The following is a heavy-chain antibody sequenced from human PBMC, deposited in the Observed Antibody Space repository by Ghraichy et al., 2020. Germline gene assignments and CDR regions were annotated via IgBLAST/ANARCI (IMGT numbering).Heavy chain of an antibody. CDR3: ARITGDLPSGIAFDI. V-gene: IGHV4-39*01. CDR2: IYYSGST. CDR1: GGSISSSSYY. D-gene: IGHD7-27*01. Sequence: SETLSLTCTVSGGSISSSSYYWGWIRQPPGKGLEWIGSIYYSGSTYYNPSLKSRVTISVDTSKNQFSLKLSSVTAADTAVYYCARITGDLPSGIAFDIWGQGTMVTVSS. J-gene: IGHJ3*02.